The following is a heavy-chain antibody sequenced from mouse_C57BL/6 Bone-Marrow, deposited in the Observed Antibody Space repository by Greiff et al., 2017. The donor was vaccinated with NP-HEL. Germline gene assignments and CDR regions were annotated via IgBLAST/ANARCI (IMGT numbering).Heavy chain of an antibody. CDR3: ARGELGRRDYAMDY. Sequence: EVQRVESGGGLVKPGGSLKLSCAASGFTFSSYAMSWVRQTPEKRLEWVATISDGGSYTYYPDNVKGRFTISRDNAKNNLYLQMSHLKSEDTAMYYCARGELGRRDYAMDYWGQGTSVTVSS. CDR2: ISDGGSYT. V-gene: IGHV5-4*01. D-gene: IGHD4-1*01. CDR1: GFTFSSYA. J-gene: IGHJ4*01.